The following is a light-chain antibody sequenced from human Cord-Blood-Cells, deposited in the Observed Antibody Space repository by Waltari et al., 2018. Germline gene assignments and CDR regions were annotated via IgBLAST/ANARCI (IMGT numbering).Light chain of an antibody. V-gene: IGKV1-NL1*01. CDR2: AAS. J-gene: IGKJ2*01. CDR1: QGISNS. CDR3: KQYNSTPYT. Sequence: FEMPQPPSSLSPSFGDRVTSTSRASQGISNSLAWYQKKPEKAPKLLLYAASRLESGVPSRFSGSGSETDYTLTISSLQPEDFATYYSKQYNSTPYTFGQGTKLEIK.